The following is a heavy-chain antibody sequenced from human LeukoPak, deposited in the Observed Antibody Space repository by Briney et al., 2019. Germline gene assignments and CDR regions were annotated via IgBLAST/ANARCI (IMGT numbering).Heavy chain of an antibody. J-gene: IGHJ4*02. CDR2: INHSGST. CDR1: GGSFSGYY. V-gene: IGHV4-34*01. CDR3: ARASSHSSGWNF. Sequence: SETLSLTCAVYGGSFSGYYWSWIRQPPGKGLEWIGEINHSGSTNYNPSLKGRVTISVDTSKNQFSLKLSSVTAADTAVYYCARASSHSSGWNFWGQGTLVTVSS. D-gene: IGHD6-19*01.